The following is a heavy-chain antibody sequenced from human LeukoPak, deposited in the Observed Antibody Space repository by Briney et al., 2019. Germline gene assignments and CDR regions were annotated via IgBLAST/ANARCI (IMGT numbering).Heavy chain of an antibody. V-gene: IGHV3-21*01. Sequence: GGSLRLSCAASGFTFTDSAINRVRQAPGKGLEWVSSINNIATHSYYAASVKGRFSISRDDAKNSVYLQMHSLRAEDTAIYYCARDPTRYLRYGYFDYWGQGAQVTVSS. J-gene: IGHJ4*02. CDR2: INNIATHS. CDR1: GFTFTDSA. CDR3: ARDPTRYLRYGYFDY. D-gene: IGHD4-17*01.